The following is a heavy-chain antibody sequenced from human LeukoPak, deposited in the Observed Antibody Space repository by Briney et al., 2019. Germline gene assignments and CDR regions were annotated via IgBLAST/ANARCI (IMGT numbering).Heavy chain of an antibody. J-gene: IGHJ4*02. CDR2: KNRDGSQK. CDR1: RFTLGNNW. CDR3: TRDQY. V-gene: IGHV3-7*01. Sequence: GGSLRLSCTASRFTLGNNWVSWVRQAPGKGLEWVAKKNRDGSQKNYVDSVKGRFTISRDNAKNSLYLQMDSLRAEDTAVYYCTRDQYWGQGTLVTVSS.